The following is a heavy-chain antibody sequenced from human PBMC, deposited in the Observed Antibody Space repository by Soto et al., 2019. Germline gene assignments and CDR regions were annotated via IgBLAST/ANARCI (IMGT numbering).Heavy chain of an antibody. CDR2: IYYSGST. V-gene: IGHV4-30-4*01. Sequence: PSGSVGLTSAVADSSIRGGGCYWRWIRQPPGKGLEWIGYIYYSGSTYYNPSLKSRVTISVDTSKNQFSLKLSSVTAADTAVYYCARDRMTTVTTEYYYGMDVWGQGTTVTVSS. D-gene: IGHD4-17*01. J-gene: IGHJ6*02. CDR3: ARDRMTTVTTEYYYGMDV. CDR1: DSSIRGGGCY.